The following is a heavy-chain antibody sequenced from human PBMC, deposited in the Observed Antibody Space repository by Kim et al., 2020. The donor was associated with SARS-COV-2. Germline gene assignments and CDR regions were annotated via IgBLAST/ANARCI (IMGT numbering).Heavy chain of an antibody. CDR1: GYTFTSYA. V-gene: IGHV7-4-1*02. Sequence: ASVKVSCKASGYTFTSYAMNWVRQAPGQGLEWMGWINTNTGNPTYAQGFTGRFVFSLDTSVSTAYLQISSLKAEDTAVYYCASAPSEEWLRLFCGGDCWTLYFQHWGQGTLVTVSS. J-gene: IGHJ1*01. CDR2: INTNTGNP. D-gene: IGHD2-21*02. CDR3: ASAPSEEWLRLFCGGDCWTLYFQH.